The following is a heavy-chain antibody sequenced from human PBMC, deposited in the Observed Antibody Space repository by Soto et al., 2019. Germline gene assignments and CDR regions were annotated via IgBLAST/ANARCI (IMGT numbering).Heavy chain of an antibody. J-gene: IGHJ4*02. CDR2: ISGSGGST. CDR1: GFTFSSYA. D-gene: IGHD3-10*01. CDR3: AKASGWFGEFDY. V-gene: IGHV3-23*01. Sequence: GGSMRLSCAASGFTFSSYAMSWVHQAPGKGLEWVSAISGSGGSTYYADSVKGRFTISRDNSKNTLYLQMNSLRAEDTAVYYCAKASGWFGEFDYWGQGTLVTVSS.